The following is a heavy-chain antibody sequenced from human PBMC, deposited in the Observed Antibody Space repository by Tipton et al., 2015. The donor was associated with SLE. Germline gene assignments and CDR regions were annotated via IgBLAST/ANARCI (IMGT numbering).Heavy chain of an antibody. CDR3: ARGANSHNFDY. D-gene: IGHD5-18*01. CDR1: GGSISSSSYY. J-gene: IGHJ4*02. Sequence: TLSLTCTVSGGSISSSSYYWGWIRQPPGKGLEWIGSIYYSGSTYYNPSLKSRVTISVDTSKNQFSLKLSSVTAADTAVYYCARGANSHNFDYWGQGTLVTVSS. V-gene: IGHV4-39*07. CDR2: IYYSGST.